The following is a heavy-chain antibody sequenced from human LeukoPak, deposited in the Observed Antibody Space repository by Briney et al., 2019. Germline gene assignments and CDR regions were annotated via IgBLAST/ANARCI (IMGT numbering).Heavy chain of an antibody. Sequence: GGSLRLSCAASGFTFSSYNMIWVRQAPGKGLEWVASIKSSGTYVYYADSVKGRFTISRDNAKNSVHLQMNSLRAEDTAVYYCARGEPHIGPWGQGTLVTVSS. CDR1: GFTFSSYN. D-gene: IGHD2-21*01. CDR2: IKSSGTYV. J-gene: IGHJ5*02. V-gene: IGHV3-21*01. CDR3: ARGEPHIGP.